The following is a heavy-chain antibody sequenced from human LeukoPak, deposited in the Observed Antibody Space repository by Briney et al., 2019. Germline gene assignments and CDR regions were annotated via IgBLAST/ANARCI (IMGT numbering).Heavy chain of an antibody. Sequence: ASVKVSCKTSGYTFSDYYIHWIRQAPGQGLEWVGWINPNSGDTNYAQKFQGRVTMTRDTSISTAYMELSSLTSDDTAVYFCARSAEHCNNGVCFTDYYMDVWGKGTTVTVSS. V-gene: IGHV1-2*02. J-gene: IGHJ6*03. CDR2: INPNSGDT. D-gene: IGHD2-8*01. CDR3: ARSAEHCNNGVCFTDYYMDV. CDR1: GYTFSDYY.